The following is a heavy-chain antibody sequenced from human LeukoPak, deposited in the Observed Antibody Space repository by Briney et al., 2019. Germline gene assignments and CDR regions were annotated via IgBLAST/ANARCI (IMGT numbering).Heavy chain of an antibody. CDR2: IYRSGST. Sequence: PSETLSLTCTVSGYSISSGYYWVWIRQTPGKGLEWIGSIYRSGSTNYNPSLKSRVTISVDTSKNQFSLKVNSVTAADTALYYCARGDCSSTICYSPMDVWGKGTTVTVSS. D-gene: IGHD2-2*01. J-gene: IGHJ6*03. CDR3: ARGDCSSTICYSPMDV. CDR1: GYSISSGYY. V-gene: IGHV4-38-2*02.